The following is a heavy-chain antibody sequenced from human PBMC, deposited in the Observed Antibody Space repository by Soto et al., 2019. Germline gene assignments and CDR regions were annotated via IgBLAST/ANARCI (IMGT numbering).Heavy chain of an antibody. CDR3: ARRSPSWAFDI. Sequence: EVHLLESGGGLVQPGGSLRLTCAASGFTFSNYAMNWVRQAPGKGLEWVSVISGSGSSTYYADSVKGRFSISRDHSKNTLYLQMSSLRADDTAVYYCARRSPSWAFDIWGQGTMVTVSS. V-gene: IGHV3-23*01. CDR1: GFTFSNYA. CDR2: ISGSGSST. D-gene: IGHD2-15*01. J-gene: IGHJ3*02.